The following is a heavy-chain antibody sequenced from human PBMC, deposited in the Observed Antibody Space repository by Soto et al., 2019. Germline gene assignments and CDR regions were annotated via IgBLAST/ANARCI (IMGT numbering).Heavy chain of an antibody. V-gene: IGHV4-59*01. D-gene: IGHD5-12*01. J-gene: IGHJ4*02. Sequence: SVTLSLTCTVSGDSISAYSWSWVRQTPGKGLEWIGNIHYNGNTKYNPSLKSRVTMSLDTSKNQFSLRLISVTAADTAKYFCAREGNLGRWLQPLDFWGQGTLVTVSS. CDR1: GDSISAYS. CDR2: IHYNGNT. CDR3: AREGNLGRWLQPLDF.